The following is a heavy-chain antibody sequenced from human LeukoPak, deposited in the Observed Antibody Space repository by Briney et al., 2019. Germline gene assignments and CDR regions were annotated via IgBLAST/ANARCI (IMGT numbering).Heavy chain of an antibody. Sequence: GGSLRLSCAASGFTFSSYWMHWVRQAPGKGLVWVSRINSDGCSTSYADSVKGRFTISRDNAKNTLYLQMNSLRAEDTAVYYCARNHYDILTGLLTHGFDPWGQGTLVTVSS. CDR3: ARNHYDILTGLLTHGFDP. J-gene: IGHJ5*02. D-gene: IGHD3-9*01. CDR2: INSDGCST. V-gene: IGHV3-74*01. CDR1: GFTFSSYW.